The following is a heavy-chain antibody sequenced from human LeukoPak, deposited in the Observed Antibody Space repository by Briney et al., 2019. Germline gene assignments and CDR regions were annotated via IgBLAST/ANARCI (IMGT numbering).Heavy chain of an antibody. D-gene: IGHD3-10*01. CDR3: ARESNYHGSGTGWFDP. CDR1: GVSIRSGGYS. J-gene: IGHJ5*02. V-gene: IGHV4-30-4*07. CDR2: IYYSGST. Sequence: SQTLSLTCAVSGVSIRSGGYSWSWLRQPPGKGLEWIGYIYYSGSTYYTPSLKSRVTISVDTSKNQFSLKLSSVTAADTALYYCARESNYHGSGTGWFDPWGQGTLVTVSS.